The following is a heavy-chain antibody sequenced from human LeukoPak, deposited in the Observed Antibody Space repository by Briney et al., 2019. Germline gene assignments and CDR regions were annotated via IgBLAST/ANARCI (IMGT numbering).Heavy chain of an antibody. J-gene: IGHJ4*02. CDR1: GVSISSGDYY. D-gene: IGHD5-12*01. V-gene: IGHV4-30-4*01. Sequence: PSETLSLTCTVSGVSISSGDYYWSWIRQPPGKGLEWIGYIYYSGSTYYNPSLKSRVTISVDTSKNQFSLKPSSVTAADTAVYYCARASGYDYFDYWGQGTLVTVSS. CDR2: IYYSGST. CDR3: ARASGYDYFDY.